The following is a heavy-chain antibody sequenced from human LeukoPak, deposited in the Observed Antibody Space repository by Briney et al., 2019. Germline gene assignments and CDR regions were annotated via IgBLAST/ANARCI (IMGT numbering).Heavy chain of an antibody. CDR2: IYYSGST. J-gene: IGHJ3*02. D-gene: IGHD3-3*01. CDR3: ARVGRITRNFDI. V-gene: IGHV4-59*02. CDR1: VGSVSSYY. Sequence: PSETLSLTCTVSVGSVSSYYWSWIRQPPGKGLEWIGYIYYSGSTNYNPSLKSRVTISVDTSKNQFSLKLSSVTAADTAVYYCARVGRITRNFDIWGQGTMVTVSS.